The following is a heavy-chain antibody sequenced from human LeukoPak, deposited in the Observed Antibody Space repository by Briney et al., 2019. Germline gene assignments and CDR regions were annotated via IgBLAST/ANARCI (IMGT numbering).Heavy chain of an antibody. V-gene: IGHV4-30-4*01. CDR3: ARWLQHEDYFDY. CDR1: GGSISSGDYY. Sequence: SQTLSLTCTVSGGSISSGDYYWSWIRQPPGKGLEWIGYIYYSGSTYYNPSLKSRVTISVDTSKNQFSLKLSSVTAADTAMYYCARWLQHEDYFDYWGQGTLVTVSS. D-gene: IGHD5-24*01. CDR2: IYYSGST. J-gene: IGHJ4*02.